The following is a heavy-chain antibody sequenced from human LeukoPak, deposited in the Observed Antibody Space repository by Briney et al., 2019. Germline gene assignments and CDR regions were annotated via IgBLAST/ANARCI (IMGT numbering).Heavy chain of an antibody. CDR1: GYTFTGYY. V-gene: IGHV1-2*02. Sequence: ASVKVSCKASGYTFTGYYMHWVRQAPGQGLEWMGWINPNSGGTNYAQKFQGRVTMTRDTSISTAYMELSRLRSDDTAVYYCARAASRITMIVVVSRGYYLDYWGQGTLVTVSS. CDR3: ARAASRITMIVVVSRGYYLDY. CDR2: INPNSGGT. D-gene: IGHD3-22*01. J-gene: IGHJ4*02.